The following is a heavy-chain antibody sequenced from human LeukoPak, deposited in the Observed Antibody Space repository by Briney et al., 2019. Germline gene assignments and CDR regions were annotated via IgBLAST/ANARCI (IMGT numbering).Heavy chain of an antibody. CDR1: GGSISSSSYY. V-gene: IGHV4-39*01. J-gene: IGHJ4*02. CDR3: ARGGTYYYDSSGYDMTNYYFDY. Sequence: SETLSLTCTVSGGSISSSSYYWGWIRQPPGKGLEWIGSIYYSGSTYYNPSLKSRVTISVDTSKNQFSLKLSSVTAADTAVYYCARGGTYYYDSSGYDMTNYYFDYWGQGTLVTVSS. D-gene: IGHD3-22*01. CDR2: IYYSGST.